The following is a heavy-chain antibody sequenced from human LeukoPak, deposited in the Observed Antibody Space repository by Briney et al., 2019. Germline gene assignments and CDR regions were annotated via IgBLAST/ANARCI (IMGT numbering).Heavy chain of an antibody. Sequence: GASVKVSCKASGGTFSSYAISWVRQAPGQGLEWMGGIIPIFGTANYAQKFQGRVTITADESTSTAYMELSSLRSEDTAVYYCARDLGFLSGYSWFDPWGQGTLVTVSS. CDR2: IIPIFGTA. V-gene: IGHV1-69*13. J-gene: IGHJ5*02. CDR1: GGTFSSYA. CDR3: ARDLGFLSGYSWFDP. D-gene: IGHD3-9*01.